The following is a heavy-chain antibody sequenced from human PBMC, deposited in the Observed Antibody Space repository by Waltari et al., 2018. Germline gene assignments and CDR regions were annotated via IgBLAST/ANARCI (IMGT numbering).Heavy chain of an antibody. CDR1: GFMFSLYN. D-gene: IGHD2-21*02. CDR2: FTSSGSRI. V-gene: IGHV3-21*01. Sequence: EVQLVESGGGLVKPGGSLRLSCAASGFMFSLYNMNWVRQAPGKGLELVPSFTSSGSRIYYAASVKGRFTISRDNGKSSLYLQMNSLRAEDTAMYYCARDHASGGDSPPYWGQGTLVTVSS. J-gene: IGHJ4*02. CDR3: ARDHASGGDSPPY.